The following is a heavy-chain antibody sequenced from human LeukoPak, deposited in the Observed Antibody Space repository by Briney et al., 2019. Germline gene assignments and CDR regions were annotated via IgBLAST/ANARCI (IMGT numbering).Heavy chain of an antibody. D-gene: IGHD6-13*01. J-gene: IGHJ4*02. V-gene: IGHV3-23*01. CDR1: GFTFSSYG. CDR2: ISVGGTTT. CDR3: AKSFTSSSSDY. Sequence: GGSLRLSCAASGFTFSSYGMSWVRQAPGKGLEWVSSISVGGTTTYYADSVKGRFSISRDNSESTLYLQMNGLRADDTAVYSCAKSFTSSSSDYWGQGTLVTVSS.